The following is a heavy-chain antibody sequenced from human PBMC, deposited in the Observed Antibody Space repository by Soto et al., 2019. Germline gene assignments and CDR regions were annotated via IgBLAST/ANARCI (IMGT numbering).Heavy chain of an antibody. CDR1: GFTFSSYA. CDR2: IGSAGDT. CDR3: ARGYLGSFDY. V-gene: IGHV3-13*01. Sequence: EVQLVESGGGSVQPGGSLRLSCAASGFTFSSYAVHWVRQPTGKGLEWVSVIGSAGDTYYPGSVKGRFTISRENAKNSLYLQMNSLRAEDTAVYYCARGYLGSFDYWGQGTLVTVSS. D-gene: IGHD7-27*01. J-gene: IGHJ4*02.